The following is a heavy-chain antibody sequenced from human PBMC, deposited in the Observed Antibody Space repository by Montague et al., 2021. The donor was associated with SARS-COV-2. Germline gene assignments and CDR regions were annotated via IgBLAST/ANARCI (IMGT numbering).Heavy chain of an antibody. CDR1: GSSVRSYC. D-gene: IGHD4-17*01. V-gene: IGHV4-59*02. CDR3: ARENTVTTSGGPYYIDS. CDR2: IYDSGST. Sequence: SETLSLTCIVSGSSVRSYCWSWIRQPPGKGLEWIGYIYDSGSTNYNPSLKSRVTISVDTSKNQFSLKLSSVTAVDTAVYYCARENTVTTSGGPYYIDSWGQGTLVTVSA. J-gene: IGHJ4*02.